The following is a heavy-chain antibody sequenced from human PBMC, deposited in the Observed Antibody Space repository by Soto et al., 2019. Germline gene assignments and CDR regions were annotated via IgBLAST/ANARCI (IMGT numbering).Heavy chain of an antibody. CDR1: GYTFTGYY. V-gene: IGHV1-2*02. J-gene: IGHJ4*02. D-gene: IGHD2-2*01. CDR3: ARRGDSTIGYFDF. Sequence: ASVQVSCKPSGYTFTGYYMHWVRQAPAQGLEWMGWINPNSGDTNYAPKFQGRVTMTRETSFTTVYMDLTRLRSDDTAVYYCARRGDSTIGYFDFWGQGALVTVSS. CDR2: INPNSGDT.